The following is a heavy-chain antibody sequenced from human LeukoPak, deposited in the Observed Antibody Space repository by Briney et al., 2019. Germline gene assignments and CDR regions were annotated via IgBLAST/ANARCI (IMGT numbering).Heavy chain of an antibody. Sequence: PGGSLRLSCAASGFTFSNYAMSWVRQAPGKGLEWVSPISGSAGSTYYADSVKGRITISRDNSKNTPYVQMNSLRAEDSAVYYCAKGSSSSPYYFYYMDVWGKGTTVTVSS. V-gene: IGHV3-23*01. D-gene: IGHD6-6*01. CDR1: GFTFSNYA. CDR2: ISGSAGST. J-gene: IGHJ6*03. CDR3: AKGSSSSPYYFYYMDV.